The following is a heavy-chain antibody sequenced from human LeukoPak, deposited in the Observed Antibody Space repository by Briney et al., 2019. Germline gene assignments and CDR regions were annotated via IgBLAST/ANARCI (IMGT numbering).Heavy chain of an antibody. V-gene: IGHV3-48*03. CDR1: GFTFSSYE. CDR2: ISSSGSTI. J-gene: IGHJ4*02. Sequence: GGSLRLSCAASGFTFSSYEMNWVRQAPGKGLEWVSYISSSGSTIYYADSVKGRFTISRDNSKNTLYLQMNSLRAEDTAVYYCAKDLRSTLWLPYWGQGTLVTVSS. CDR3: AKDLRSTLWLPY. D-gene: IGHD3-10*01.